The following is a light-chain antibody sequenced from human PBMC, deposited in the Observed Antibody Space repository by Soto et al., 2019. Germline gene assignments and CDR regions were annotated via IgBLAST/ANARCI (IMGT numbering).Light chain of an antibody. CDR2: HVT. J-gene: IGLJ2*01. Sequence: QSVLTQPASVSGSPGQAITISCTGTSNDVGGYNYVSWHQQHPAKAPKLLISHVTNRPSGVSHRFSGSKSGNTASLTISGLQPEDEADYYCSSYTRRKTVLFGGGTQLTVL. CDR1: SNDVGGYNY. V-gene: IGLV2-14*03. CDR3: SSYTRRKTVL.